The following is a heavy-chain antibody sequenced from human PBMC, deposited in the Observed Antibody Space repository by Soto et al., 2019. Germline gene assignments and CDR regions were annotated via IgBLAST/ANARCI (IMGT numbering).Heavy chain of an antibody. D-gene: IGHD2-21*01. Sequence: QVQLVQSGAEVKKPGASVKVSCKASGYTFTSYAMHWVRQAPGQRLEWMGWINAGNGNTKYSQKFQGRVTITRDTSASTAYMELSSLRSEDTAVYYCARAGDGYDYCYGMDVWGQGTTVTVSS. J-gene: IGHJ6*02. CDR1: GYTFTSYA. CDR2: INAGNGNT. CDR3: ARAGDGYDYCYGMDV. V-gene: IGHV1-3*01.